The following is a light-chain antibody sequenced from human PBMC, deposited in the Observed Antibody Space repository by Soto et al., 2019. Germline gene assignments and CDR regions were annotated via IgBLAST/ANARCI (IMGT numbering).Light chain of an antibody. CDR1: SGDVGAYDH. J-gene: IGLJ1*01. CDR2: DVN. V-gene: IGLV2-11*01. Sequence: QSALTQPRSVSGSPGQSVTISCTGTSGDVGAYDHVSWYQQHPGKAPKLMIHDVNQRPSGVPDRLSGSKSGNTASLTISGLQAEDEADYYCCSFAAMSGYVFGTGTKLTVL. CDR3: CSFAAMSGYV.